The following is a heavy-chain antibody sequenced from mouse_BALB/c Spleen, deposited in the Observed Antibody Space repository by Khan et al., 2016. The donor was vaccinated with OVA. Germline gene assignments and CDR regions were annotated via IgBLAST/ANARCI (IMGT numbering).Heavy chain of an antibody. J-gene: IGHJ3*01. D-gene: IGHD1-1*01. CDR1: GYTFTDYE. CDR2: IDPETGVT. V-gene: IGHV1-15*01. CDR3: TSRDYGSSYGFAY. Sequence: QVQLQQSGAELVRPGASVTLSCKASGYTFTDYELHWMKQTPVHGLEWIGAIDPETGVTAYNQMFKGKATLTADKASSTAYMELRSLTSEGSAAYYCTSRDYGSSYGFAYWGQGTLVTVSA.